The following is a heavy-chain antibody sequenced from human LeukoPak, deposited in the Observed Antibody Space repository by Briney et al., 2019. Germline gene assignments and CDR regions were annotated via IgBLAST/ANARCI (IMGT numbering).Heavy chain of an antibody. CDR1: GFTFSSYE. V-gene: IGHV3-48*03. CDR2: ISSSGSTI. Sequence: GGSLRLSCAASGFTFSSYEMNWVRQAPGKGLEWVSYISSSGSTIYYADSVKGRFTISRDNAKNSLYLQMNSLRAEDTAVYYCARALERLPYYYYYMDVWGKGTTVTISS. CDR3: ARALERLPYYYYYMDV. D-gene: IGHD1-1*01. J-gene: IGHJ6*03.